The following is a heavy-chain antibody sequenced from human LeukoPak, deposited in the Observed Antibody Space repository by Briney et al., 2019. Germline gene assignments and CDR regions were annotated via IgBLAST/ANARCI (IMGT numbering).Heavy chain of an antibody. V-gene: IGHV4-59*08. CDR3: ARVVDYYDSSGYYYYYYGMDV. Sequence: PSETLSLTCTVSGGSLSSYYWSWIRQPPGKGLEWIGYIYYSGSTNYNPSLKSRVTISVDTSKNQFSLKLSSVTAADTAVYYCARVVDYYDSSGYYYYYYGMDVWGQGTTVTVSS. CDR2: IYYSGST. J-gene: IGHJ6*02. CDR1: GGSLSSYY. D-gene: IGHD3-22*01.